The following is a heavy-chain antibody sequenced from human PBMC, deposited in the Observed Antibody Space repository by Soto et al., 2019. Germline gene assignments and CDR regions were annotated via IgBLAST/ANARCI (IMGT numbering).Heavy chain of an antibody. CDR1: GFTFSSYG. CDR2: IWYDGSNK. J-gene: IGHJ6*02. Sequence: GGSLRLSCAASGFTFSSYGMHWVRQAPGKGLERVAVIWYDGSNKYYADSVKGRFTISRDNSKNTLYLQMNSLRAEDTAVYYCARDLRYSGSSYYYYYGMDVWGQGTTVTVSS. V-gene: IGHV3-33*01. CDR3: ARDLRYSGSSYYYYYGMDV. D-gene: IGHD1-26*01.